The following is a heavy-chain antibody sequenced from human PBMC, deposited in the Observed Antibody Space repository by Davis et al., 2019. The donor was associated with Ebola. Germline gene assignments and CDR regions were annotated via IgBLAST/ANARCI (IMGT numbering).Heavy chain of an antibody. CDR1: GGSISSYY. D-gene: IGHD2-15*01. CDR3: ARAEDIVVVVAAPTVNYFDY. CDR2: IYYSGST. V-gene: IGHV4-59*12. J-gene: IGHJ4*02. Sequence: PSETLSLTCTVSGGSISSYYWSWIRQPPGKGLEWFGYIYYSGSTNYNPSLKSRVTISVDKSKNQFSLKLSSVTAADTAVYYCARAEDIVVVVAAPTVNYFDYWGQGTLVTVSS.